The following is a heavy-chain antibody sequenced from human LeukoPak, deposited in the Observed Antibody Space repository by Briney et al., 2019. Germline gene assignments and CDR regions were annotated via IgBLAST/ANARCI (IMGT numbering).Heavy chain of an antibody. Sequence: PGGSLRLSCAASGFTFSSYGVSWVRQAPGKGLEWVSSISGSDGATYYAESVKGRFTISRDNSKNTLYLQMNSLRAEDTAVYYCAKDSPVATFWGQGTLVTVSS. J-gene: IGHJ4*02. CDR2: ISGSDGAT. CDR1: GFTFSSYG. V-gene: IGHV3-23*01. D-gene: IGHD5-12*01. CDR3: AKDSPVATF.